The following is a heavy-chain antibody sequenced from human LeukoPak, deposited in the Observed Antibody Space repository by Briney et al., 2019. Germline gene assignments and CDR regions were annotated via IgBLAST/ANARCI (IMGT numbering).Heavy chain of an antibody. Sequence: GGSLRLSCATSGFNFGDHAMTWVRQAPGKGLEWVGFIRSKAYRGTTEYAASVKGRFTISRDDSKSVIYLQMNSLKSEDTAVYYCSRGPIQLWVHNGVDVWGQGTTVTVSS. CDR3: SRGPIQLWVHNGVDV. D-gene: IGHD5-18*01. V-gene: IGHV3-49*04. J-gene: IGHJ6*02. CDR1: GFNFGDHA. CDR2: IRSKAYRGTT.